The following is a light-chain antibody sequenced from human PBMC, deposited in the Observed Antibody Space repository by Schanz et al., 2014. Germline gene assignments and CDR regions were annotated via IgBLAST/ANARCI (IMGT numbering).Light chain of an antibody. CDR2: EVS. J-gene: IGLJ3*02. CDR3: SSYGGARV. CDR1: SSDVGAYNY. Sequence: QSALTQPPSAFGSPGQSVAISCTGTSSDVGAYNYVSWYQQHPGKAPKLIIYEVSKRPSGVPDRFSGSKSGNTASLTVSGLQAEDEADYYCSSYGGARVFGGGTKLTVL. V-gene: IGLV2-8*01.